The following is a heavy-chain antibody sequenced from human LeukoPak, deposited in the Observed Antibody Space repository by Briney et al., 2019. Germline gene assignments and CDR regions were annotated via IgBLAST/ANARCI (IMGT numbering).Heavy chain of an antibody. CDR2: INHSGST. CDR1: GDSLGGYS. Sequence: SETLSLTCAVYGDSLGGYSWSWIRQAPGKGLEWIGEINHSGSTKYNPSLTSRVTISLDTSKDQFSLKLSSVTAADTAVYYCARHNYYDSSGYYYEIDYWGQGTLVTVSS. D-gene: IGHD3-22*01. V-gene: IGHV4-34*01. CDR3: ARHNYYDSSGYYYEIDY. J-gene: IGHJ4*02.